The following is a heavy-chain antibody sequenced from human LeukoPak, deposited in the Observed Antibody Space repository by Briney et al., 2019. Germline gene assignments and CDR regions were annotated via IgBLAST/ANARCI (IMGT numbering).Heavy chain of an antibody. D-gene: IGHD3-22*01. J-gene: IGHJ3*02. Sequence: GESLKISCKGSGYSFTSYWIGWARQMPGKGLEWMGIIYPGDSDTRYSPSFQGQVTISADKSISTAYLQWSSLKASDTAVYYCARTVRRGYTMIKLTGGAFDIWGQGTMVTVSS. CDR1: GYSFTSYW. V-gene: IGHV5-51*01. CDR3: ARTVRRGYTMIKLTGGAFDI. CDR2: IYPGDSDT.